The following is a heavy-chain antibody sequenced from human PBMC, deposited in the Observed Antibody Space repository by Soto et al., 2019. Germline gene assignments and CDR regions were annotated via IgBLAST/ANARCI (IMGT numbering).Heavy chain of an antibody. Sequence: PSETLSLTCTVSGGSISSYYWSWIRQPPGKGLEWIGYIYYSGSTNYNPSLKSRVTISVDTSKNQFSLKLSSVTAADTAVYYCARDQTSYDFWSGYSAYWFDPWGQGTLVTVSS. CDR3: ARDQTSYDFWSGYSAYWFDP. J-gene: IGHJ5*02. CDR2: IYYSGST. CDR1: GGSISSYY. D-gene: IGHD3-3*01. V-gene: IGHV4-59*01.